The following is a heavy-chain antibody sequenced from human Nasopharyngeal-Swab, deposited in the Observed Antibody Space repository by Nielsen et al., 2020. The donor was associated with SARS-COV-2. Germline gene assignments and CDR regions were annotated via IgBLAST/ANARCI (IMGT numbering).Heavy chain of an antibody. Sequence: GESLKISCTASGFTFGDYAMSWFRQAPGKGLEWVSAISGSGAATYYGDSVKGRFSIFRDSSNNTLYLQMNSLRAEDTAVYYCARDHCSGGSCYRFDPWGQGTLVTVSS. CDR3: ARDHCSGGSCYRFDP. CDR2: ISGSGAAT. J-gene: IGHJ5*02. D-gene: IGHD2-15*01. V-gene: IGHV3-23*01. CDR1: GFTFGDYA.